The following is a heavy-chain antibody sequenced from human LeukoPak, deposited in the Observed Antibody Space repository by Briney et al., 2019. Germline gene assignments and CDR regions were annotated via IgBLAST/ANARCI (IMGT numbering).Heavy chain of an antibody. V-gene: IGHV3-48*03. CDR3: ARATPGLLGGGAFDI. D-gene: IGHD3-22*01. CDR2: ISSSGSTI. CDR1: GFTFSSYE. J-gene: IGHJ3*02. Sequence: GGSLRLSCAASGFTFSSYEMNWVRQAPGKGLEWVSYISSSGSTIYYADSVKGRFTISRDNAKNSLYLQMNSLRAEDTAVYYCARATPGLLGGGAFDIWGQGTMVTVSS.